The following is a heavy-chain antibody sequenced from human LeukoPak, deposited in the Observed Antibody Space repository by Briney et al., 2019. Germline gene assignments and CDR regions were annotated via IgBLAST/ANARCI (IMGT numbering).Heavy chain of an antibody. V-gene: IGHV4-4*02. CDR3: GRAADYVSNWE. CDR1: GGSISSGDW. D-gene: IGHD1-26*01. Sequence: ASETLSLTCAVSGGSISSGDWWSWVRQRQGKGLEWIGEIYHNGITNSSPSLKSRVTMSIGKSRTQFSLMLNSVTAADTAVYYCGRAADYVSNWEWGQGTLVTVSS. J-gene: IGHJ4*02. CDR2: IYHNGIT.